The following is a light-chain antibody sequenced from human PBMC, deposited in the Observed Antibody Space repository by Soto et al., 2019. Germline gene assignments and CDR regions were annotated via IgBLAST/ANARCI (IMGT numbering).Light chain of an antibody. J-gene: IGKJ1*01. V-gene: IGKV1-5*03. CDR3: QQYNDNWT. CDR2: KAS. CDR1: QRISSW. Sequence: DIQMTQSPATLSASVGDRVTITCRASQRISSWLAWYQQKSGKAPKLLIYKASTLQSGVPSRFSGSGSGTEFTLAISSLQPDDSATYYCQQYNDNWTFGQGTKVAIK.